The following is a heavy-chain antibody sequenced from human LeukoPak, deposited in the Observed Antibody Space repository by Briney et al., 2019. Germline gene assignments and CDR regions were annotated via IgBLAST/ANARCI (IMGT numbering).Heavy chain of an antibody. Sequence: PGGSLRLSCAASGFTFSSYGMHWVRQAPGKGLEWVAVISYDGSNKYYADSVKGRFTISRDNSKNTLYLQMNSLRAEDTAVYYCAKDTDYGGNSYLGDAFDIWGQGTMVTVSS. J-gene: IGHJ3*02. CDR3: AKDTDYGGNSYLGDAFDI. CDR2: ISYDGSNK. V-gene: IGHV3-30*18. CDR1: GFTFSSYG. D-gene: IGHD4-23*01.